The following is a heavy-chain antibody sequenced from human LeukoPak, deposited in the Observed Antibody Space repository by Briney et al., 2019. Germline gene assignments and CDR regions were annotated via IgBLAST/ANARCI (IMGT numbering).Heavy chain of an antibody. CDR3: ARGGIAAAVYY. CDR2: INHSGST. V-gene: IGHV4-39*07. D-gene: IGHD6-13*01. J-gene: IGHJ4*02. CDR1: GGSISSSSYY. Sequence: PSETLSLTCTVSGGSISSSSYYWGWIRQPPGKGLEWIGEINHSGSTNYNPSLKSRVTISVDTSKNQFSLKLSSVTAADTAVYYCARGGIAAAVYYWGQGTLVTVSS.